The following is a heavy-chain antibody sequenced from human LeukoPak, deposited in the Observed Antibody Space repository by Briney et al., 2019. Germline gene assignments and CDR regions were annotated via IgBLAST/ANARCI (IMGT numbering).Heavy chain of an antibody. J-gene: IGHJ3*02. D-gene: IGHD1-26*01. Sequence: ASVKVSCKASGYTFTSYDINWVRQATGQGLEWMGWMNPNSGNTGYAQKFQGGVTMTTDTSTSTAYMELRSLRSDDTAVYYCARDQSYSGSYYSESDAFDIWGQGTMVTVSS. CDR1: GYTFTSYD. V-gene: IGHV1-8*01. CDR2: MNPNSGNT. CDR3: ARDQSYSGSYYSESDAFDI.